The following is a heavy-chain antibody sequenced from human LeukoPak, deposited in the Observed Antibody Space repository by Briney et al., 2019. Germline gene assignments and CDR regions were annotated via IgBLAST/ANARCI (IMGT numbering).Heavy chain of an antibody. Sequence: SETLSLTCAVYGGSFSGYYWSWIRQPPGKGLEWIGEINHSGSTNYNPSLKSRVTISVDTSKNQFSLKLSSVTAADTAVYYCATHDGYNKVDYWGQGTLVTVSS. V-gene: IGHV4-34*01. CDR2: INHSGST. CDR1: GGSFSGYY. J-gene: IGHJ4*02. D-gene: IGHD5-24*01. CDR3: ATHDGYNKVDY.